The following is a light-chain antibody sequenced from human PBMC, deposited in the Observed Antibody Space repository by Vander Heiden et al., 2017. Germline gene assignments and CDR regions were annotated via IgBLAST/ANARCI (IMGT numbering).Light chain of an antibody. CDR2: DAS. Sequence: DIQMTQSPSSLSASVGDRVTITCQASQDISKYLNWYQQKPGKAPKLLIYDASNLETGVPSRFSGRGSGTDFTFTISSLQPEDIATYYCQQYDNLLTFGGGTKVEIK. CDR3: QQYDNLLT. J-gene: IGKJ4*01. CDR1: QDISKY. V-gene: IGKV1-33*01.